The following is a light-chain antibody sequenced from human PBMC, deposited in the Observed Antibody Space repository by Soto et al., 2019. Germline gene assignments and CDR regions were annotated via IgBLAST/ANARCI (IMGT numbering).Light chain of an antibody. J-gene: IGKJ5*01. Sequence: EIVLTQSPGSLSLSPGERATLSYRASQSVSSTYIVWYQQKPGQAPRLLMTGSSSRATGIPDRFSGSGSGTDFTLTISRLEPEDFAVYYCQQYGSSPPITFGQGTRLEIK. CDR2: GSS. V-gene: IGKV3-20*01. CDR1: QSVSSTY. CDR3: QQYGSSPPIT.